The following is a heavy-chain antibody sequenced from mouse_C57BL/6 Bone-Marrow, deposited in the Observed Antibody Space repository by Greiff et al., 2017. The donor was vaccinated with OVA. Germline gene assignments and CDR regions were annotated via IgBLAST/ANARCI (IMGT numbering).Heavy chain of an antibody. V-gene: IGHV1-19*01. D-gene: IGHD1-1*01. Sequence: VQLQQSGPVLVKPGASVKMSCKASGYTFTDYYMNWVKQSHGKSLEWIGVINPYNGGTSYNQKFKGKATLTVDKSSSTAYMELNSLTSEDSAVYYCARLTTVVAPYYFDYWGQGTTLTVSS. CDR3: ARLTTVVAPYYFDY. CDR1: GYTFTDYY. CDR2: INPYNGGT. J-gene: IGHJ2*01.